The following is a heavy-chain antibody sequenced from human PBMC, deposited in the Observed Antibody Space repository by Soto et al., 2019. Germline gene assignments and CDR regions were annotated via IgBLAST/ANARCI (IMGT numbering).Heavy chain of an antibody. J-gene: IGHJ4*02. V-gene: IGHV4-31*03. CDR2: IYYSGST. CDR1: GGSISSGGYC. D-gene: IGHD2-2*01. CDR3: ARAPADIVVVPAAFYFDY. Sequence: SETLSLTCTVSGGSISSGGYCWSWIRQHPGKGLEWIGYIYYSGSTYYNPSLKSRVTISVDTSKNQFSLKLSSVTAADTAVYYCARAPADIVVVPAAFYFDYWGQGTLVTVSS.